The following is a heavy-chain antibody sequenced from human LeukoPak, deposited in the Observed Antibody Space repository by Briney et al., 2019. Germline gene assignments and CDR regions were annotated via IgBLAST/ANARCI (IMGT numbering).Heavy chain of an antibody. D-gene: IGHD3-22*01. CDR3: ARGGYYDSSGYNDAFDI. Sequence: GGSLRLSCAASGFTFSSYAMHWVRLAPGKGLEWVAVISYDGSNKYYADSVKGRFTISRDNSKNTLYLQMNSLRAEDTAVYYCARGGYYDSSGYNDAFDIWGQGTMVTVSS. CDR2: ISYDGSNK. J-gene: IGHJ3*02. V-gene: IGHV3-30*04. CDR1: GFTFSSYA.